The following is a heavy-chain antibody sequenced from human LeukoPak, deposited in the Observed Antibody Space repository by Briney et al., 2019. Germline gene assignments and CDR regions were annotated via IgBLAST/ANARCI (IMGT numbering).Heavy chain of an antibody. Sequence: GGSLRLSCAASGFTFSNAWMSWVRQAPGKGLEWVGRIKSKTDGGTTDYAAPVKGRFTISRDDSKNTLYLQMNSLKTEDTAVYYCTTEIVGATQGVDYWGQGTLVTVSS. CDR2: IKSKTDGGTT. CDR1: GFTFSNAW. V-gene: IGHV3-15*01. J-gene: IGHJ4*02. CDR3: TTEIVGATQGVDY. D-gene: IGHD1-26*01.